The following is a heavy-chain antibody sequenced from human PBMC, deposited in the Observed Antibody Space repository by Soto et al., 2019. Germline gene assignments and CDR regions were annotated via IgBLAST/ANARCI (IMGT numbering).Heavy chain of an antibody. Sequence: SETLSLTCSVSGGSISSSNNYWGWIRQPPGGGLEWIGSTYYGGSTYYNPSLKSRVTISVDASRNRFSLTLRSVTAADAAVYYCAKHDGTVTLNWFGPWGQGTLVTVSS. D-gene: IGHD4-17*01. J-gene: IGHJ5*02. CDR2: TYYGGST. CDR3: AKHDGTVTLNWFGP. CDR1: GGSISSSNNY. V-gene: IGHV4-39*01.